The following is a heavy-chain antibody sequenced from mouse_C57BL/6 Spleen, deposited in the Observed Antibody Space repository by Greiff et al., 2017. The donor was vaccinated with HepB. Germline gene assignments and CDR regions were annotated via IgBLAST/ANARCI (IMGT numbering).Heavy chain of an antibody. J-gene: IGHJ4*01. Sequence: EVKLVESGGGLVKPGGSLKLSCAASGFTFSDYGMHWVRQAPEKGLEWVAYISSGSSTIYYADTVQGRFTISIDNAKNTLFLQMTSLRSEDTAMYYCARGDYDYNYAMDYWGQGTSVTVSS. CDR2: ISSGSSTI. V-gene: IGHV5-17*01. D-gene: IGHD2-4*01. CDR1: GFTFSDYG. CDR3: ARGDYDYNYAMDY.